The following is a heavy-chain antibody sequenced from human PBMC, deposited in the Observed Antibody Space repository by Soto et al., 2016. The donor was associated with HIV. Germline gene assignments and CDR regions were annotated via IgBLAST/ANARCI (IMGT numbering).Heavy chain of an antibody. CDR2: VSYSGTA. Sequence: QVQLQESGPGLVKPSETLFLTCMISGASLTGDDWSWIRQPPARGLEYIGDVSYSGTASHNPLPQRPRHHISRQGQESVLLEADLSDRCDTAMYYCVRGPSAGHFDAVDVWGTKGQVVTVAS. CDR3: VRGPSAGHFDAVDV. J-gene: IGHJ3*01. D-gene: IGHD6-13*01. V-gene: IGHV4-59*01. CDR1: GASLTGDD.